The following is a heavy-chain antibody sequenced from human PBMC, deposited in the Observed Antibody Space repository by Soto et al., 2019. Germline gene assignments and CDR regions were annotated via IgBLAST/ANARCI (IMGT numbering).Heavy chain of an antibody. CDR2: IKPHSGDT. J-gene: IGHJ4*02. V-gene: IGHV1-2*02. Sequence: GASVKVSCKASGYTVTAYYMHWVRQAPGQGLEWMGWIKPHSGDTKYAQKFQGRVTMTGDTSITTVYMELRRLTSDDTAVYYCAGVGVIAEALMDYWGQGTLVTVSS. CDR3: AGVGVIAEALMDY. D-gene: IGHD2-15*01. CDR1: GYTVTAYY.